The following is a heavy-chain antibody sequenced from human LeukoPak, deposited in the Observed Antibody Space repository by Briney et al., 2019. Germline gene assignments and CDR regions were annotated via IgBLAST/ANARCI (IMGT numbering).Heavy chain of an antibody. CDR3: ARDVVVVPAAPEDNYYYYMDV. V-gene: IGHV1-46*01. Sequence: GASVKVSCKASGYTFTSYYMHWVRQAPGQGLEWMGIINPSGGSTSYAQKFQGRVTMTRDTSTSTVYMELSSLRSEDTAVYYCARDVVVVPAAPEDNYYYYMDVWGKGTTVTVSS. J-gene: IGHJ6*03. CDR2: INPSGGST. CDR1: GYTFTSYY. D-gene: IGHD2-2*01.